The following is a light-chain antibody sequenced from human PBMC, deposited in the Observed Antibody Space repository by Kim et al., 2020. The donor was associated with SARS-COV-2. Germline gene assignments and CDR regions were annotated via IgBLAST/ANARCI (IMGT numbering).Light chain of an antibody. V-gene: IGKV3-20*01. Sequence: VLTQSPGTLSLSPGDRAALSCRASQSLSRSYFAWYQQKPGQAPRLLIYGASSRATGIPDRFSGSGSGTDFTLTISSLGPEDFAVYYCQQYNTSPITFGEGTRLEIK. CDR2: GAS. CDR3: QQYNTSPIT. CDR1: QSLSRSY. J-gene: IGKJ5*01.